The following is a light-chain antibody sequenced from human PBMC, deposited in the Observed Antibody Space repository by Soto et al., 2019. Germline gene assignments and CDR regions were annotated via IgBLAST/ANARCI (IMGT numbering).Light chain of an antibody. CDR2: GAT. CDR3: QQYNNWPPRFT. J-gene: IGKJ3*01. V-gene: IGKV3-15*01. CDR1: ETLSNN. Sequence: DIVVTQSPATLSVSPGDRVTLSCRASETLSNNLAWFHQKPGQAPRLLIYGATTRATGIPARFSGSGSGTEFTLTISSLQSEDFAIYYCQQYNNWPPRFTFGPGTKVDIK.